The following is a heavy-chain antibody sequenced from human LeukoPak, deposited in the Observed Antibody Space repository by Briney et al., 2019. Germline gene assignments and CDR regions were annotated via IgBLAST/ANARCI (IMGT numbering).Heavy chain of an antibody. CDR3: VSPRGFSYGYFDY. Sequence: KPSETLSRTCTVSGGSISSSSAYWGWIRQPPGKGLEWIGSIYYGKNTYYNPSLKSRVTISADTSKNQFSLTLGSVGATDTAVYYCVSPRGFSYGYFDYWGQGTLVTVSS. D-gene: IGHD5-18*01. V-gene: IGHV4-39*01. CDR2: IYYGKNT. CDR1: GGSISSSSAY. J-gene: IGHJ4*02.